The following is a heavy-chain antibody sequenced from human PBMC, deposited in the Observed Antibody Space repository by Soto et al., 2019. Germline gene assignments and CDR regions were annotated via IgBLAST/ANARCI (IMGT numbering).Heavy chain of an antibody. Sequence: QVQLVQSRGEVKKPGASVKVSCKTSGYSFTTYGISWVRQAPGQGLEWMGWISSYNGNTNYAQKLQGRVTMTTDTSTSTAYMELRSLRSDDTAVYYCAREGPASNYYYGMDVWGQGSKVTISS. V-gene: IGHV1-18*01. CDR2: ISSYNGNT. CDR1: GYSFTTYG. J-gene: IGHJ6*02. CDR3: AREGPASNYYYGMDV.